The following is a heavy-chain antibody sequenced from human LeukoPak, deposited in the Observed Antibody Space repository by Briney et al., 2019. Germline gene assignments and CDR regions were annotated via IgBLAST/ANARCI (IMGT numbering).Heavy chain of an antibody. D-gene: IGHD3-16*01. CDR3: AKDPGYFGG. Sequence: GGSLRLSCAASGFTFSSYAMTWVRQAPGKGLEWVSAISVSGGSTYYADSVKGRFTISRDNSKNTLYLQMNSLRADDTALYYCAKDPGYFGGWGQGTLVTVSS. V-gene: IGHV3-23*01. J-gene: IGHJ4*02. CDR1: GFTFSSYA. CDR2: ISVSGGST.